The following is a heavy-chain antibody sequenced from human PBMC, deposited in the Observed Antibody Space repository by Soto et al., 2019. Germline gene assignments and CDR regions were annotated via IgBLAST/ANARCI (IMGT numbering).Heavy chain of an antibody. J-gene: IGHJ6*02. CDR1: GFTFRSYG. CDR3: ARDRRLPYGYGMDV. Sequence: QMQLVESGGGVVQPGRSLRLSCAASGFTFRSYGIHWVRQAPGKGLEWVALMWCDGSKKYYVDSVKGRFAVSRDNSKNTLNLQMNSLRVEDTAVYYGARDRRLPYGYGMDVWGQGSTVTVSS. V-gene: IGHV3-33*01. D-gene: IGHD3-16*01. CDR2: MWCDGSKK.